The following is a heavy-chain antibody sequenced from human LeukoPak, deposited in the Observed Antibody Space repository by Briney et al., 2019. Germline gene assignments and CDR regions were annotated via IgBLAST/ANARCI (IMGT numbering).Heavy chain of an antibody. D-gene: IGHD4-23*01. J-gene: IGHJ1*01. CDR3: ARDGYDYGGLLTWGYFQH. V-gene: IGHV3-66*01. Sequence: GGSLRLSCAASGFTFSSNYMSWVRQAPGKGLEWVSVIYSGGSTYYADSVKGRFTTSRDNSKNTLYLQMNSLRAEDTAVYYCARDGYDYGGLLTWGYFQHWGQGTLVTVSS. CDR1: GFTFSSNY. CDR2: IYSGGST.